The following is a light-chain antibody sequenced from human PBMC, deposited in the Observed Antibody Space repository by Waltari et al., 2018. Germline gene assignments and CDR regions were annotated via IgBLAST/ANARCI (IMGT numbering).Light chain of an antibody. CDR2: GKN. CDR1: ILRTYY. CDR3: SSRELSGHVV. J-gene: IGLJ2*01. Sequence: SSDLTQDPDVSVALGPTVRITCQGDILRTYYGNWCRQTPGQAPELVIYGKNNRPSGIPYRFSASSSENTASLIITGAQAEDEADYYCSSRELSGHVVFGGGTRLTVL. V-gene: IGLV3-19*01.